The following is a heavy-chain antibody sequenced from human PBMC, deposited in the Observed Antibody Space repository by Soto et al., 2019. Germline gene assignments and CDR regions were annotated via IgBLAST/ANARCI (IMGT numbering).Heavy chain of an antibody. J-gene: IGHJ4*02. D-gene: IGHD6-13*01. V-gene: IGHV1-18*01. CDR1: GYTFTSYG. CDR2: ISAYNGNT. CDR3: ARNIAAADNLDF. Sequence: ASVKVSCKTSGYTFTSYGISWVRQAPGQGLEWMGCISAYNGNTNYAQKLQGRVTMTTDTSTSTAYMELRSLRSDDTAVYYCARNIAAADNLDFWGQGTLVTVPQ.